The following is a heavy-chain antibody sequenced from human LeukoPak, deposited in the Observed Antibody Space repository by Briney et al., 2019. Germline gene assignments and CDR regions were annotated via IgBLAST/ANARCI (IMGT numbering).Heavy chain of an antibody. V-gene: IGHV3-73*01. Sequence: GSLRLSCAASGFTFSSSAMHWVRQASGKGLEWVGRIRSKANSYATAYAASVKGRFTISRDDSKNTAYLQMNSLKTEDTAVYYCTGEFLGDYYMDVWGKGTTVTISS. D-gene: IGHD3-10*01. CDR1: GFTFSSSA. J-gene: IGHJ6*03. CDR2: IRSKANSYAT. CDR3: TGEFLGDYYMDV.